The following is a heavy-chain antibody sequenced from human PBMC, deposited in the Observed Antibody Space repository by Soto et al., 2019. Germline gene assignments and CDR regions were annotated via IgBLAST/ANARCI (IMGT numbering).Heavy chain of an antibody. D-gene: IGHD2-15*01. CDR3: ARTYCSGGSCYSYYYYGMDV. J-gene: IGHJ6*02. CDR2: IIPIFGTA. Sequence: GSSVKVSCKASGGTFSSYAISWVRQAHGQGLEWMGGIIPIFGTANYAQKFQGRVTITADESTSTAYMELSSLRSEDTAVYYCARTYCSGGSCYSYYYYGMDVWGQGTTVTVSS. V-gene: IGHV1-69*13. CDR1: GGTFSSYA.